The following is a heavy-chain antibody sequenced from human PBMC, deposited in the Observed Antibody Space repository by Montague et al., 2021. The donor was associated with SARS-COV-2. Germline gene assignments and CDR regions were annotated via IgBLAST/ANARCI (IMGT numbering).Heavy chain of an antibody. V-gene: IGHV4-59*12. Sequence: SETLSLTCTVSGGSFSTYFWSWIRQPPGKGLEWIGYIYYIRRTNYNPSLKSRVTISVDTSKNQFSLKLTSVTAADTAVYYCAREGYRSGSFYIDYWGQGTLVTVSS. CDR1: GGSFSTYF. J-gene: IGHJ4*01. CDR2: IYYIRRT. D-gene: IGHD1-26*01. CDR3: AREGYRSGSFYIDY.